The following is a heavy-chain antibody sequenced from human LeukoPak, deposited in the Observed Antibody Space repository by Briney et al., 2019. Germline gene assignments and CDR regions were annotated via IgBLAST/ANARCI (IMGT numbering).Heavy chain of an antibody. V-gene: IGHV4-61*02. Sequence: SQTLSLTCTVSGGSISSGGYYWSWIRQPAGKGLEWIGRIYTSGSNNNNPSLKSRVSISADTSKNQFSLKLSSVTAADTAVYYCARVMVRGRRGNWFDPWGQGTLVTVS. J-gene: IGHJ5*02. CDR3: ARVMVRGRRGNWFDP. D-gene: IGHD3-10*01. CDR2: IYTSGSN. CDR1: GGSISSGGYY.